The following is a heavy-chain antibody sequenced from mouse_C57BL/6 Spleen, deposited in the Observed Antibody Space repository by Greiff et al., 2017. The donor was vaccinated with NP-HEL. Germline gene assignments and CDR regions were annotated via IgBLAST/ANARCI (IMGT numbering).Heavy chain of an antibody. CDR2: ISYDGSN. V-gene: IGHV3-6*01. J-gene: IGHJ2*01. CDR1: GYSITSGYY. D-gene: IGHD2-3*01. CDR3: AREGGYYSYFDY. Sequence: EVQLQQSGPGLVKPSQSLSLTCSVTGYSITSGYYWNWIRQFPGNKLEWMGYISYDGSNNYNPSLNNRISITRDTSKNQFFLKLNSVTTEDTATYYCAREGGYYSYFDYWGQGTTLTVSS.